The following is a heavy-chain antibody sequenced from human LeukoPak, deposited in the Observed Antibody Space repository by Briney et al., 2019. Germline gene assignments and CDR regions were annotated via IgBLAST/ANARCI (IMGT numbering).Heavy chain of an antibody. Sequence: GGSLRLSCTVSGFTFSSNSMSWVRQAPGKGLEWVSFIYSDNTHYSDSVKGRFTISRDNSKNTLYLQIDFLTAEDTAVYYCARSPVAGPPNYFDYLGQGTLVTVSS. D-gene: IGHD6-19*01. J-gene: IGHJ4*02. V-gene: IGHV3-53*01. CDR3: ARSPVAGPPNYFDY. CDR2: IYSDNT. CDR1: GFTFSSNS.